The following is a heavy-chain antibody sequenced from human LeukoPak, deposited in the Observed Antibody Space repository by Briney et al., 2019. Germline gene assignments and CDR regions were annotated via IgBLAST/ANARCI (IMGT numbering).Heavy chain of an antibody. CDR1: GFTFSSYA. V-gene: IGHV3-9*01. J-gene: IGHJ4*02. CDR2: ISWNSGSI. Sequence: GGSLRLSCAASGFTFSSYAMHWVRQAPGKGLEWVSGISWNSGSIGYADSVKGRFTISRDNSKNTLYLQMNSLRAEDTAVYYCARDKPFDYWGQGTLVTVSS. CDR3: ARDKPFDY.